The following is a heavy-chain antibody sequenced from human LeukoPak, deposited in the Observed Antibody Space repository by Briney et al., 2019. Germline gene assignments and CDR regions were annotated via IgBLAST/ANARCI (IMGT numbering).Heavy chain of an antibody. D-gene: IGHD3-22*01. J-gene: IGHJ4*02. Sequence: GGSLRLSCAASEFTFSIYAMSWVRQAPGKGLEWVSSITGAGENTFYTGTVKGRFTISRDNSRNTLYLQMNSLRAEDTAIYYCAKDRPNYYGSNGHYYRRDGDYWGQGTLVTVSS. CDR3: AKDRPNYYGSNGHYYRRDGDY. V-gene: IGHV3-23*01. CDR2: ITGAGENT. CDR1: EFTFSIYA.